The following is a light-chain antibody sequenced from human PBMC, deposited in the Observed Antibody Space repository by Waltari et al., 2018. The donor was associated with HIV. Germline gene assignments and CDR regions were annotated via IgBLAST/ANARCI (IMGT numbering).Light chain of an antibody. V-gene: IGLV2-23*01. J-gene: IGLJ2*01. CDR2: EGI. CDR3: SSYGGSSNWL. CDR1: SSDIGNYNL. Sequence: QSALTQPASVFGSPGQSITISCTGTSSDIGNYNLVSWYQQHPGKAPKLIIYEGIKRPSGVSNRISGSKSANTASLTISGLQAEDEADYFCSSYGGSSNWLFGGGTKLTVL.